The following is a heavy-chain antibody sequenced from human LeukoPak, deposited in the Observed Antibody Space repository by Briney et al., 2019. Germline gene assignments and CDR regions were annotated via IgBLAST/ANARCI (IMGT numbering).Heavy chain of an antibody. CDR1: GFTFSSYG. Sequence: GGSLRLSCAASGFTFSSYGIHWVRQAPGKGLEWVAVISYDGSNIYYADSVKGRFTISRDNSKNTLYLQMNSLRAEDTAVYYCAKGLYYYDSSGSNFDYWGQGTLVTVSS. CDR3: AKGLYYYDSSGSNFDY. CDR2: ISYDGSNI. J-gene: IGHJ4*02. V-gene: IGHV3-30*18. D-gene: IGHD3-22*01.